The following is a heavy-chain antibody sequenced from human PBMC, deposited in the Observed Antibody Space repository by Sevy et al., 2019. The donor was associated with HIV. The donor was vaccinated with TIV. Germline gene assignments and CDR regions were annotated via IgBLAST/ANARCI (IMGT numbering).Heavy chain of an antibody. CDR3: ARVPGIAAAYWGTNEHNWFDP. CDR1: GGSISSYY. J-gene: IGHJ5*02. CDR2: IYYSGST. V-gene: IGHV4-59*01. D-gene: IGHD6-13*01. Sequence: SETLSLTCTVSGGSISSYYWSWIRQPPGKGLEWIGYIYYSGSTNYNPPLKSRVTISVDTSKNQFSLKLSSVTAADTAVYYCARVPGIAAAYWGTNEHNWFDPWGQGTLVTVSS.